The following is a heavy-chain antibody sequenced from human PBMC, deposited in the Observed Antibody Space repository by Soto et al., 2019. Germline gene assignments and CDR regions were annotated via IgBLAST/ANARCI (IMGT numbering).Heavy chain of an antibody. CDR1: GFTFSNFW. CDR2: IKQDGSET. D-gene: IGHD4-17*01. CDR3: ATNTVTKVDDY. V-gene: IGHV3-7*03. Sequence: GGSLRLSCAASGFTFSNFWMNWVRQAPGKGLEWVANIKQDGSETYYVDSVKGRFVISRDNAKNSLSLQMNSLTAEDTAVYYCATNTVTKVDDYWGQGTLVTVSS. J-gene: IGHJ4*02.